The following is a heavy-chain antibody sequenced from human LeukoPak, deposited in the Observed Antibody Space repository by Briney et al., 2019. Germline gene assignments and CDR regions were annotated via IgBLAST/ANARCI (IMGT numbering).Heavy chain of an antibody. V-gene: IGHV4-59*12. J-gene: IGHJ4*02. D-gene: IGHD3-10*01. CDR3: ARERKYGSGLYFDY. Sequence: SETLSLTCTVSGGSISSYYWSWIRQPPGKGLEWIASIYYSGTTYYNPSLKSRVTISLDTSRNQFSLKLSSVTAADTAVYYCARERKYGSGLYFDYWGQGTLVTVSS. CDR2: IYYSGTT. CDR1: GGSISSYY.